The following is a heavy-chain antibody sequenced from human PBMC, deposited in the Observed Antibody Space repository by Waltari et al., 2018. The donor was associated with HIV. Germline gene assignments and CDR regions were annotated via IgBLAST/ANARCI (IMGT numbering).Heavy chain of an antibody. Sequence: QVHLQESGPGLVKPSETLSLTCIVSGGSIGSYDWSWIRQPAGKGLEWIAGIYTRGNTKYPPSFNSRVTMSVDTSRNQVSLNLKSVTAADTAVYYCARVYQYCIGGTCYSGWFDPWGQGTLVTVS. CDR1: GGSIGSYD. CDR3: ARVYQYCIGGTCYSGWFDP. J-gene: IGHJ5*02. D-gene: IGHD2-15*01. CDR2: IYTRGNT. V-gene: IGHV4-4*07.